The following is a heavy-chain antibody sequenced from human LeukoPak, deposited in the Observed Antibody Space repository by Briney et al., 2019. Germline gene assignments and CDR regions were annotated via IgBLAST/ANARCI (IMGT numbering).Heavy chain of an antibody. J-gene: IGHJ6*03. Sequence: GGSLRLSCAASGFTFSSYWMHWVRQAPGKGLVWVSRINIDGSSTSYADSVKGRFTISRDNAKNTLYMQMNSLRAEDTAVYYCARALKYVDTNYYYYMDVWGKGTTVTVSS. CDR2: INIDGSST. CDR3: ARALKYVDTNYYYYMDV. D-gene: IGHD5-18*01. V-gene: IGHV3-74*01. CDR1: GFTFSSYW.